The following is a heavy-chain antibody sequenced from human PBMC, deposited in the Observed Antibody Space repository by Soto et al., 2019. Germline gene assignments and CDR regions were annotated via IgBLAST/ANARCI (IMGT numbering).Heavy chain of an antibody. Sequence: EVQLVESGGGLVQPGGSLRLSCAASGFTVSSKYMSWVRQAPGTGLEWVSLIQSGGPTYYADSVKGRFTISRDTSENTVHLQMNSLRAEDTAVYYCARDDVLCDGGRCYGVPLDVCGKGTAVTVSS. J-gene: IGHJ6*04. CDR3: ARDDVLCDGGRCYGVPLDV. CDR1: GFTVSSKY. V-gene: IGHV3-66*01. CDR2: IQSGGPT. D-gene: IGHD2-15*01.